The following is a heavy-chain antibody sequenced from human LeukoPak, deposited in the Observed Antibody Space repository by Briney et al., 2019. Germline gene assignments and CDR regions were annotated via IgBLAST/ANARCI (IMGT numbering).Heavy chain of an antibody. CDR2: TYYRSKWYS. D-gene: IGHD5-18*01. CDR1: GDSVSSNSVA. CDR3: ARGGGGYSYGFGLFDY. Sequence: SQTLSLTCAISGDSVSSNSVAWNWIRQSPSRGLEWLGRTYYRSKWYSDYAVSVKSRITINPDTSKNQFSLQLKSVTPEDTAVYYCARGGGGYSYGFGLFDYWGQGTLVTVSS. J-gene: IGHJ4*02. V-gene: IGHV6-1*01.